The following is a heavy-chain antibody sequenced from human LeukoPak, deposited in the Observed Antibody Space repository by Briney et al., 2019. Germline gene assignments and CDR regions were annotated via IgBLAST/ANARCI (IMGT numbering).Heavy chain of an antibody. CDR2: INPNSGGT. Sequence: ASVKVSCKASGYTFTGYYMHWVRQAPGQGLEWMGWINPNSGGTNYAQKFQGRVTMTRDTSISTAYMELSRLRSNDTAVYYCARDSEMATITLGYYFDYWGLGTLVTVSS. V-gene: IGHV1-2*02. J-gene: IGHJ4*02. D-gene: IGHD5-24*01. CDR1: GYTFTGYY. CDR3: ARDSEMATITLGYYFDY.